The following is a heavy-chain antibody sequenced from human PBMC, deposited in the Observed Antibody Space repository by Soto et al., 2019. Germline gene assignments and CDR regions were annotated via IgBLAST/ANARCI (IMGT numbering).Heavy chain of an antibody. Sequence: GSLRLSCAASGFIVSDKYINWVRQAPGRGLEWVSVISRDDKAYFADSVKGRFTIFRDTAKNTLYLQMNNLRAEDTALYYCARDPGGSGRAGGSFAPWGQGT. CDR1: GFIVSDKY. V-gene: IGHV3-66*01. CDR2: ISRDDKA. D-gene: IGHD6-19*01. J-gene: IGHJ5*02. CDR3: ARDPGGSGRAGGSFAP.